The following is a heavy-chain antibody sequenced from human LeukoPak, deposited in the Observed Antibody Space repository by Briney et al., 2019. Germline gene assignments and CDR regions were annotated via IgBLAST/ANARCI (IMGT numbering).Heavy chain of an antibody. CDR1: GGSISSGGYY. D-gene: IGHD3-22*01. V-gene: IGHV4-31*03. Sequence: SETLSPTCTVSGGSISSGGYYWSWIRQHPGKGLEWIGYIYYSGSTYYNPSLKSRVTISVDTSKNQFSLKLSSVTAADTAVYYCARYYYDRDYYYYYGMDVWGQGTTVTVSS. J-gene: IGHJ6*02. CDR2: IYYSGST. CDR3: ARYYYDRDYYYYYGMDV.